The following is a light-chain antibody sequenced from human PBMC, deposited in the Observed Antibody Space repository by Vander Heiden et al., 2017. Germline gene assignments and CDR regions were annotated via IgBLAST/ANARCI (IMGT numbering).Light chain of an antibody. J-gene: IGKJ1*01. CDR2: VVS. V-gene: IGKV1-6*01. CDR3: LQDHVFPWT. CDR1: PDIGND. Sequence: AIQMTQSPSSLSASVGDRVTITCRASPDIGNDLSWYQQKPGKAPKVLISVVSSLQGGVPSRFSGSGFGTDFTPTITSLQPEDFATYYCLQDHVFPWTLGQGTKVEVK.